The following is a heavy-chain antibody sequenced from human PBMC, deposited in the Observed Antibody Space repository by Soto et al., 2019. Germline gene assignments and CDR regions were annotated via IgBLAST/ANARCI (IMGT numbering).Heavy chain of an antibody. D-gene: IGHD2-21*01. CDR1: GASFSDYS. CDR2: IDYTGST. Sequence: QVQLQQWGARLLKPSETLSLTCTVYGASFSDYSWSWIRQPPGKGLEWIGEIDYTGSTNYAPSLKSRVTISVDTSKNHFSLKLNSVTAADTAVYYCAREFPDDFIFDYWGQGALDTVST. CDR3: AREFPDDFIFDY. V-gene: IGHV4-34*02. J-gene: IGHJ4*02.